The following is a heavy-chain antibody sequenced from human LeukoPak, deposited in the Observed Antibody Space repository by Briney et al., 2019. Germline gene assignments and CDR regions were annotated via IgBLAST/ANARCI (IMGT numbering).Heavy chain of an antibody. CDR3: ARSKYTYGSVAFDY. Sequence: PSETLSLTCTVSGGSISSSSYYWGWIRQPPGKGLEWIGSIYYSGSTYYNPSLKSRVTISVDTSKNQFSLKLSSVTAADTAVYYCARSKYTYGSVAFDYWGRGTLVTVSS. CDR2: IYYSGST. CDR1: GGSISSSSYY. V-gene: IGHV4-39*01. J-gene: IGHJ4*02. D-gene: IGHD3-10*01.